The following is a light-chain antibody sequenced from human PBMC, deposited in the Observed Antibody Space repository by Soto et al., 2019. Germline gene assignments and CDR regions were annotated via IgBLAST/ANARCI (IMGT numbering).Light chain of an antibody. J-gene: IGKJ4*01. V-gene: IGKV3-11*01. CDR3: QQRGSWPL. Sequence: EIVLTQSPATLSLSPGERATLSCRASHSVGGDLACYQQKPGQAPRLLIYDTSSRATGVPARFSGSGSGTDFTLTISSLEPEDFAVYYCQQRGSWPLFGGGTKVDI. CDR1: HSVGGD. CDR2: DTS.